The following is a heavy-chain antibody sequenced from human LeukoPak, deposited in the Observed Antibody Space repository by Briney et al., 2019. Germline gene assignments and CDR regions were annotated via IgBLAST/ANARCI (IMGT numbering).Heavy chain of an antibody. D-gene: IGHD2-15*01. Sequence: GGSLRLSCAASGFSFSIYAMSWARQAPGKGLEWVSTISAGGDTTYYADSVKGRFTISRDNSKNTLYGQIKSVRADDTAIYYCAKGPRGDCSGGSCPGDSWGQGTLVTVSS. CDR3: AKGPRGDCSGGSCPGDS. CDR1: GFSFSIYA. V-gene: IGHV3-23*01. J-gene: IGHJ4*02. CDR2: ISAGGDTT.